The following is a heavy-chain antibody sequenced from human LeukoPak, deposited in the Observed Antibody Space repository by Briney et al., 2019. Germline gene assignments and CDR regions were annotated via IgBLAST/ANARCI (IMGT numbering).Heavy chain of an antibody. D-gene: IGHD3-22*01. Sequence: GGSLRLSCVASGLSFSTQRMHWVRQAPGKGLVWVSYINIDERITGYADSVKGRFTISRDNSKNTMYLQMNSLTAEDTAVYYCAKEYDSSGYYMDYWGQGTLVTVSS. CDR1: GLSFSTQR. J-gene: IGHJ4*02. CDR3: AKEYDSSGYYMDY. CDR2: INIDERIT. V-gene: IGHV3-74*01.